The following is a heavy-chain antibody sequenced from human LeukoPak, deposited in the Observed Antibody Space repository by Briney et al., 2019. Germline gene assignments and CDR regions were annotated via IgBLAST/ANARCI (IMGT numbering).Heavy chain of an antibody. CDR1: GYTFTGYY. V-gene: IGHV1-2*02. CDR2: INPNSGGT. CDR3: ARARVRGGWFDP. J-gene: IGHJ5*02. D-gene: IGHD3-10*01. Sequence: ASVKVSCKASGYTFTGYYMYWVRQAPGQGLEWMGWINPNSGGTNYAQKFQGRVTMTRDTSISTAYMELSRLRSDDTAVYYCARARVRGGWFDPWGQGTLVTVSS.